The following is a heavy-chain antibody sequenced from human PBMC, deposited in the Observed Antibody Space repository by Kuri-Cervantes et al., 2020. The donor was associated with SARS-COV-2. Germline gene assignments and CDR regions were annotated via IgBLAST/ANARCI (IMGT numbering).Heavy chain of an antibody. V-gene: IGHV3-7*01. J-gene: IGHJ4*02. CDR2: IKQDGSEE. CDR1: GFMFSNYW. D-gene: IGHD3-3*01. CDR3: ARASFDFWSGYYTGYYFDY. Sequence: GGSLRLSCVASGFMFSNYWMSWVRQAPGEGLEWVANIKQDGSEEFYVDSLKGRFTISRDNARKSLYLQMNNLRAEDTAVYYCARASFDFWSGYYTGYYFDYWGQGTLVTVSS.